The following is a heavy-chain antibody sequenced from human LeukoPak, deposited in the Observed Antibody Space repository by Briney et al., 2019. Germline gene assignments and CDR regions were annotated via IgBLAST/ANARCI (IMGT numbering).Heavy chain of an antibody. V-gene: IGHV4-39*01. Sequence: KPSETLSRTCTVSGGSISNNNYYWAWIRQPPGKGLECIGSIYYSGSPYYNPSLKSRVTISVDTSKNQFSLRLSSVTAADTAVYYCATWRTAKTGFDYWGQGAIATVSS. J-gene: IGHJ4*02. CDR2: IYYSGSP. D-gene: IGHD1-1*01. CDR3: ATWRTAKTGFDY. CDR1: GGSISNNNYY.